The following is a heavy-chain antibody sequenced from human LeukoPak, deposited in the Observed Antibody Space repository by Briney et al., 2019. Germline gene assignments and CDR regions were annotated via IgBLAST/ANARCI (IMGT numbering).Heavy chain of an antibody. CDR3: ARRSKNGYFLDS. CDR2: TFSSGAT. V-gene: IGHV4-4*09. CDR1: GTSMSGYY. J-gene: IGHJ4*02. D-gene: IGHD6-25*01. Sequence: SETLSLACIVSGTSMSGYYWTWIRQPPGKGLEWIGHTFSSGATTYNPSLKSRVTISVDTSRSQFSLNLSSVTAADTAVYSCARRSKNGYFLDSWGQGILVTVSS.